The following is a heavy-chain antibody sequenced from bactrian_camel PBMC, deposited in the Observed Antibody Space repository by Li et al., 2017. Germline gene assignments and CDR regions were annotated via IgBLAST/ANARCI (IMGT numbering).Heavy chain of an antibody. D-gene: IGHD4*01. V-gene: IGHV3-2*01. J-gene: IGHJ4*01. CDR2: IYKDGSNT. Sequence: HVQLVESGGGLVQPGGSLRLSCAASGFTISGNLMSWARQAPGKGLEWVSSIYKDGSNTDYADSVKGQFTISHDKAKKMVYLQMNNLKPDDTAVYYCAASSDYERGTADFEYWGQGTQVTVS. CDR1: GFTISGNL. CDR3: AASSDYERGTADFEY.